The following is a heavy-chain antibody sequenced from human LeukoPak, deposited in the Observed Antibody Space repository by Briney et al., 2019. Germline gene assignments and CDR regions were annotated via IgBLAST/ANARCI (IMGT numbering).Heavy chain of an antibody. V-gene: IGHV1-8*01. Sequence: WASVKVSCKASGYTSTSYDINWVRQATGQGLEWMGWMNPNSGNTGYAQKFQGRVTVTRSTSINTAYMELNSLTSEDTAVYYCARSSVGARRRIDYWGRGTLVTVSS. CDR1: GYTSTSYD. CDR2: MNPNSGNT. CDR3: ARSSVGARRRIDY. D-gene: IGHD1-26*01. J-gene: IGHJ4*02.